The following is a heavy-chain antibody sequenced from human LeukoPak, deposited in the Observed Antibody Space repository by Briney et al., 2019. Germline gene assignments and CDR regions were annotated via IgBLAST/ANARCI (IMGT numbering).Heavy chain of an antibody. J-gene: IGHJ5*02. Sequence: SETLSLTCTVSGGSISSYYWSWIRQPPGKGLEWIGYIYYSGSTYYNPSLKSRVTISVDTSKNQFSLKLSSVTAADTAVYYCARGGPGYYDSSGYYYRWGQGTLVTVSS. V-gene: IGHV4-59*08. CDR1: GGSISSYY. CDR2: IYYSGST. CDR3: ARGGPGYYDSSGYYYR. D-gene: IGHD3-22*01.